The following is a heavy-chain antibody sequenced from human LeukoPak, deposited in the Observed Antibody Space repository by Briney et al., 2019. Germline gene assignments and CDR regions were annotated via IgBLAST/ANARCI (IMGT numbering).Heavy chain of an antibody. J-gene: IGHJ4*02. CDR2: INSDGSST. CDR1: GFTFSSYA. V-gene: IGHV3-74*01. Sequence: GGSLRLSCAASGFTFSSYAMSWVRQAPGKGLVWVSRINSDGSSTNCADSVKGRFTISRDNVKNTLYLQMNSLRAEDTAVYYCATDGSYYDSTGYYDYWGQGTLVTVSS. CDR3: ATDGSYYDSTGYYDY. D-gene: IGHD3-22*01.